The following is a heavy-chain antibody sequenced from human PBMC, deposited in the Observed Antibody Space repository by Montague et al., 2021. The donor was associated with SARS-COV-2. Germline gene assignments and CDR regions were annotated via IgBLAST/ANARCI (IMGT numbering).Heavy chain of an antibody. CDR3: AREGYCSGGTCYSSGPNWFDP. CDR2: IYYTGTT. J-gene: IGHJ5*02. D-gene: IGHD2-15*01. V-gene: IGHV4-59*01. Sequence: SETLSLTCTVSDASFSNYYWSWIRQPPGKGLEWIGYIYYTGTTNYNPSLKSRVTISVDTSKTQFSLKLTSVTAADTAVYYCAREGYCSGGTCYSSGPNWFDPWGQGTLATVSS. CDR1: DASFSNYY.